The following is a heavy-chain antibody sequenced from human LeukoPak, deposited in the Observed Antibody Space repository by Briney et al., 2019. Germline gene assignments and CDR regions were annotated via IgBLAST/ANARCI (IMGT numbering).Heavy chain of an antibody. Sequence: SETLSLTCAVYGGSFSDYYWSWIRQPPGKGLEWIGYIYHSGSTYYNPSLKSRVTISVDRSKNQFSLKLSSVTAADTAVYYCARGLVVKDYYYYMDVWGKGTTVTVSS. CDR2: IYHSGST. V-gene: IGHV4-34*01. J-gene: IGHJ6*03. CDR1: GGSFSDYY. D-gene: IGHD2-2*01. CDR3: ARGLVVKDYYYYMDV.